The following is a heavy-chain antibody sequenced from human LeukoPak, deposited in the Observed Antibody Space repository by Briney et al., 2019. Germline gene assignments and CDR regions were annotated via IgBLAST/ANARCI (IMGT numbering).Heavy chain of an antibody. CDR2: IKQDGSEK. D-gene: IGHD2-15*01. J-gene: IGHJ3*02. CDR3: ARESYCSGGSCYSGRAFDI. Sequence: TGGSLRLSCATSGFTFKNYAMNWVRQAPGKGLEWVANIKQDGSEKYYVDSVKGRFTISRDNAKNSLYLQMNSLRAEDTAVLYCARESYCSGGSCYSGRAFDIWGQGTMVTVSS. V-gene: IGHV3-7*01. CDR1: GFTFKNYA.